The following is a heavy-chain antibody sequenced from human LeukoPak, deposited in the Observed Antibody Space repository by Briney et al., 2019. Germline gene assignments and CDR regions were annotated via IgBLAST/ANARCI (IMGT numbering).Heavy chain of an antibody. J-gene: IGHJ4*02. D-gene: IGHD3-9*01. V-gene: IGHV1-18*01. CDR3: ARTPLTNYDILTGSFDY. CDR1: GYTFTSYG. CDR2: ISAYNGNT. Sequence: ASVKVSCKASGYTFTSYGISWVRQAPGQGLEWMGWISAYNGNTNYAQKLQGRVTMTTDTSTSTAYMELRSLRSDDTAVYYCARTPLTNYDILTGSFDYWGQGTLVTVSS.